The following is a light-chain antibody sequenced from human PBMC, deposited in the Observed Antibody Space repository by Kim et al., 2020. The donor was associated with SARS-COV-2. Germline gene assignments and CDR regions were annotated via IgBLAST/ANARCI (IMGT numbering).Light chain of an antibody. CDR2: KDS. CDR3: QSADSSGTWV. CDR1: ALPKQY. J-gene: IGLJ3*02. Sequence: SYELTQPPSVSVSPEQTARITCSGDALPKQYAYWYQQKPGQAPVLVIYKDSERPSGIPERFSGSSSGTTVTLTISGVQAEDEADYYCQSADSSGTWVFGGGTQLTVL. V-gene: IGLV3-25*03.